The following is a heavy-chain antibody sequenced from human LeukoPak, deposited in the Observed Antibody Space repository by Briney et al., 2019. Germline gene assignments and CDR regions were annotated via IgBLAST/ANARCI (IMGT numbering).Heavy chain of an antibody. CDR3: ARDRGNYSGYTSLDY. V-gene: IGHV3-33*01. J-gene: IGHJ4*02. CDR1: GFTFTSYG. Sequence: GGSLRLSCAASGFTFTSYGMHWVRQAPGKGLEGVAVIWYDGSNKYYADSVKGRFTISRDNSKNTLYLQMNSLRAEDTAVYYCARDRGNYSGYTSLDYWGQGTLVTVSS. D-gene: IGHD5-12*01. CDR2: IWYDGSNK.